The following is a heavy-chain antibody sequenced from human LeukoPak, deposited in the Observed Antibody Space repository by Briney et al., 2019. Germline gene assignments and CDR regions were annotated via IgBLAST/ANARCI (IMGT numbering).Heavy chain of an antibody. CDR2: IWYDGSNK. Sequence: GGSLRLSCIASGLTFSSYAMHWVRQAPGKGLEWVAVIWYDGSNKYYADSVKGRFTISRDNSKNTLYLQMNSLRAEDTAVYYCARGPSQYYDILTGYPDWYFDLWGRGTLVTVSS. V-gene: IGHV3-33*08. CDR3: ARGPSQYYDILTGYPDWYFDL. J-gene: IGHJ2*01. D-gene: IGHD3-9*01. CDR1: GLTFSSYA.